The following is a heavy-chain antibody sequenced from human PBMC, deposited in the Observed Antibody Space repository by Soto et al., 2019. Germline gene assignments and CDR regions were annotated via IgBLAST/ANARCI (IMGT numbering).Heavy chain of an antibody. V-gene: IGHV3-23*01. J-gene: IGHJ4*02. D-gene: IGHD3-22*01. CDR3: AKDLLDSSTMIVVVITVFDY. Sequence: GGSLRLSCAASGFTFSSYAMSWVRQAPGKGLEWVSAISGSGGSTYYADSVKGRFTISRDNSENTLYLQMNSLRAEDTAVYYCAKDLLDSSTMIVVVITVFDYWGQGTLVTVSS. CDR1: GFTFSSYA. CDR2: ISGSGGST.